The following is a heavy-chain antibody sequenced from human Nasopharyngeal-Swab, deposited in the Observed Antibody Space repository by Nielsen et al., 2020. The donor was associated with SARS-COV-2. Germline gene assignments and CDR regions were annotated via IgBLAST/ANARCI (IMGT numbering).Heavy chain of an antibody. CDR2: ISYDGSKK. Sequence: LSLTCAASGFTFSSYAMHWVRQAPGKGLEWVAVISYDGSKKYYADSVKGRFTISRDNSKNTLHLQMNSLRAEDTAVYYCARDQGSSWYTYYYYYGMDVWGQGTTVTVSS. D-gene: IGHD6-13*01. J-gene: IGHJ6*02. CDR3: ARDQGSSWYTYYYYYGMDV. V-gene: IGHV3-30-3*01. CDR1: GFTFSSYA.